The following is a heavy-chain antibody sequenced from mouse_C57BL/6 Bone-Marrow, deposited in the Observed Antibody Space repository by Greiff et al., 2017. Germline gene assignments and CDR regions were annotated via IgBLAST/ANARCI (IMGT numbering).Heavy chain of an antibody. CDR2: IYPSDSRT. CDR1: GYTFTSYW. Sequence: VQLQQSGAELVRPGSSVKLSCKASGYTFTSYWMDWVKQRPGQGLEWIGNIYPSDSRTNYNQKFKDKAILTVDNSSSTAYMQLSSLTSEDSAVYCCARGGLRFAYGSQGTLVTVPA. V-gene: IGHV1-61*01. D-gene: IGHD2-4*01. CDR3: ARGGLRFAY. J-gene: IGHJ3*01.